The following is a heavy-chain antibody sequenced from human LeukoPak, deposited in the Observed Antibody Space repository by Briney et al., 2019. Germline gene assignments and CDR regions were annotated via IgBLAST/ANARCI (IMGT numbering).Heavy chain of an antibody. V-gene: IGHV3-20*04. D-gene: IGHD3-10*01. CDR1: GFTLSTYS. Sequence: PGGSLRLSCAASGFTLSTYSMNWVRQAPGKGLEWVSGINWNGGSTGYADSVKGRFTISRDNAKNSLYLQMTSLRAEDTAFYSCARPRVLGELTYWGKGTLVTVSS. J-gene: IGHJ4*02. CDR3: ARPRVLGELTY. CDR2: INWNGGST.